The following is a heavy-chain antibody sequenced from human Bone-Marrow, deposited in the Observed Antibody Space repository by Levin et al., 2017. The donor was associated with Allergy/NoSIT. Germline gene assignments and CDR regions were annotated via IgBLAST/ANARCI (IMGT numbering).Heavy chain of an antibody. V-gene: IGHV3-23*01. Sequence: GGSLRLSCAASGFTFTNHAMSWVRQAPGKGLEWVSRISDRGDATSYADSVKGRFTISRDSSKNTLYLQMNTLRDDDTAVYYCAKADGGNVGCRVSDYWGQGTRVTVSS. D-gene: IGHD2-15*01. CDR1: GFTFTNHA. CDR3: AKADGGNVGCRVSDY. CDR2: ISDRGDAT. J-gene: IGHJ4*02.